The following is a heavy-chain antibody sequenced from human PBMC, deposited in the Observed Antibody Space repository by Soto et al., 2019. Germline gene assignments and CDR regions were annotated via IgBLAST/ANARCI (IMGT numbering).Heavy chain of an antibody. CDR2: ISPYNGDT. CDR1: GYTFTTYG. CDR3: ARALSMAQYYYYMDV. Sequence: QVQLVQSGPEVKKPGASVKVSCKASGYTFTTYGISWVRQAPGQGLEWMGWISPYNGDTLYAERFQGRLTMTTDTSATSAYMELRTLSSDDRAVYFCARALSMAQYYYYMDVWGKGTTVTVSS. J-gene: IGHJ6*03. V-gene: IGHV1-18*01.